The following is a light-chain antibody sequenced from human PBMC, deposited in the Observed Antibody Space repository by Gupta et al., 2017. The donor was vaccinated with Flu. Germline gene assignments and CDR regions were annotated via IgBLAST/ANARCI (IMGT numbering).Light chain of an antibody. Sequence: DIQMTQSPSSLSVSVGDRVTITCRTSQRVSSYLNWYQQKPGKAPKLLITAASHLQSGVPSRCSGRGSGTDFTITISSLQPEEVATYYCQQSYSTAFGPGTKVEIK. CDR3: QQSYSTA. J-gene: IGKJ3*01. CDR2: AAS. CDR1: QRVSSY. V-gene: IGKV1-39*01.